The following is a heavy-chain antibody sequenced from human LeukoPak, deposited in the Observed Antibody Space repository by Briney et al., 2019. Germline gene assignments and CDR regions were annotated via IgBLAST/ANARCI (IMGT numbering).Heavy chain of an antibody. CDR3: AKYQAGTVTDH. Sequence: SETLSLTCTVSGDSISSSGYYWGWIRQPPGKELDWIGSIYQSGSTQYNPSLKSRVTISIDTPQSQFSLQLNSVSAADTAIYSCAKYQAGTVTDHWGQGTLVTVSS. V-gene: IGHV4-39*01. CDR1: GDSISSSGYY. CDR2: IYQSGST. D-gene: IGHD3/OR15-3a*01. J-gene: IGHJ4*02.